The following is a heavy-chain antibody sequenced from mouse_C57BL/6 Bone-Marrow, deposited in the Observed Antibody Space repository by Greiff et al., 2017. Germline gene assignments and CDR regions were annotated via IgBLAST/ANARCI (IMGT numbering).Heavy chain of an antibody. V-gene: IGHV1-75*01. CDR2: IFPGSGST. D-gene: IGHD1-3*01. CDR3: ARSGAHQGAMDY. Sequence: QVQLQQSGPELVKPGASVKISCTASGYTFTDYYINWVKQRPGQGLEWIGWIFPGSGSTYYNEKFKGKATLTVDKSSSTAYMLLSSLTSEDAEVYIYARSGAHQGAMDYWGQGTSVTVSS. CDR1: GYTFTDYY. J-gene: IGHJ4*01.